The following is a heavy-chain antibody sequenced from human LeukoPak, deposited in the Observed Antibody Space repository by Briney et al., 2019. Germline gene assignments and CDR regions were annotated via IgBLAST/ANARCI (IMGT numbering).Heavy chain of an antibody. V-gene: IGHV3-74*01. CDR3: ARDMGLRGLGAFDI. J-gene: IGHJ3*02. CDR2: INSDGSST. Sequence: GRSLRLSCAAPGFTFSSYGMHWVRQAPGKGLVWVSRINSDGSSTSYADSVKGRFTISRDNAKNTLYLQMNSLRAEDTAVYYCARDMGLRGLGAFDIWGQGTMVTVSS. D-gene: IGHD1-26*01. CDR1: GFTFSSYG.